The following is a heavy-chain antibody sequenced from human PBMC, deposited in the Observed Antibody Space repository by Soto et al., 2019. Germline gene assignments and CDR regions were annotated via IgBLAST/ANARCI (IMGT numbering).Heavy chain of an antibody. Sequence: ASVKVSCKASGYTFTSYDISWVREAPGQGLEWMGWISAYNGNTNYAQKLQGRVTMTTDTSTSTAYMELRSLRSDDTAVYYCARVFSSGWYNDYWGQGTLVTVSS. CDR2: ISAYNGNT. CDR1: GYTFTSYD. J-gene: IGHJ4*02. V-gene: IGHV1-18*04. D-gene: IGHD6-19*01. CDR3: ARVFSSGWYNDY.